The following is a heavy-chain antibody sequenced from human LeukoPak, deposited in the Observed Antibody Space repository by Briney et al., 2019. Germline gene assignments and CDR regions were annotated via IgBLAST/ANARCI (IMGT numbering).Heavy chain of an antibody. CDR1: GYTFTSYG. V-gene: IGHV1-18*01. CDR3: ARDASVIVGATRGYFDY. J-gene: IGHJ4*02. Sequence: ASVKVSCKASGYTFTSYGISWVRQAPGQGLEWMGWISAYNGNTNYAQKLQGRVTMTTDTSTSTAYMELRSLISDDTAVYYCARDASVIVGATRGYFDYWGQGTLVTVSS. D-gene: IGHD1-26*01. CDR2: ISAYNGNT.